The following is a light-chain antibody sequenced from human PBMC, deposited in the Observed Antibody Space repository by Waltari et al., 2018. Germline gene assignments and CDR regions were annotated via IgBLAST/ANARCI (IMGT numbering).Light chain of an antibody. CDR3: GSYTSSNTQV. CDR1: SGHVGHYYY. CDR2: DVS. Sequence: QSALTQTASVSGSPGHSITISCTATSGHVGHYYYFSWYQQHPGKAPKLMIYDVSKRPSGVSNRFSGSKSDYTASLTSSGLQAEDEAEYYCGSYTSSNTQVFGGGTKLTVL. V-gene: IGLV2-14*03. J-gene: IGLJ2*01.